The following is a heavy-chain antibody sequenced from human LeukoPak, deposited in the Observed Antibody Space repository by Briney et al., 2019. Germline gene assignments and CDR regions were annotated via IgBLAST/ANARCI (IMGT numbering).Heavy chain of an antibody. CDR2: IYHSGST. J-gene: IGHJ5*02. D-gene: IGHD4-17*01. Sequence: SETLSLICTVSGGSISSSSYYWGWIRQPPGKGLEWIGYIYHSGSTYYNPSLKSRVTISVDRSKNQFSLKLSSVTAADTAVYYCARASGSIYDYGDYGWFDPWGQGTLVTVSS. CDR1: GGSISSSSYY. CDR3: ARASGSIYDYGDYGWFDP. V-gene: IGHV4-30-2*01.